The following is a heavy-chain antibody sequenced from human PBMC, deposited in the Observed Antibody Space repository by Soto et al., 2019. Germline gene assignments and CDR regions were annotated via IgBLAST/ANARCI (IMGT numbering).Heavy chain of an antibody. CDR1: GGSISSSNW. CDR2: IYHSGST. CDR3: ARDRRRTGPTGFDY. Sequence: PSETLSLTCAVSGGSISSSNWWSWVRQPPGKGLEWIGEIYHSGSTNYNPSLKSRVTISVDKSKNQFSLKLSSVTAADTAVYYCARDRRRTGPTGFDYWGQGTLVTVSS. J-gene: IGHJ4*02. V-gene: IGHV4-4*02. D-gene: IGHD1-1*01.